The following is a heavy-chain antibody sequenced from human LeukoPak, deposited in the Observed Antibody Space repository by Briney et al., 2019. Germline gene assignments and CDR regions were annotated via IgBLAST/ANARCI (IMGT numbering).Heavy chain of an antibody. J-gene: IGHJ4*02. CDR2: TPYTGET. CDR3: GRNLGSGSDH. D-gene: IGHD3-10*01. CDR1: GDSISGAY. V-gene: IGHV4-59*01. Sequence: PSETLSLTCNVSGDSISGAYWNWVRQSPGGGLVWIGDTPYTGETNYNPSLKSRLTMSVDTSNNQVYLRLSSVTAADTAVYYCGRNLGSGSDHWGQGTLVTVSS.